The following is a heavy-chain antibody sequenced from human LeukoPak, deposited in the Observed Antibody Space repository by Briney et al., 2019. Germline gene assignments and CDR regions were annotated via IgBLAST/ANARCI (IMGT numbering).Heavy chain of an antibody. CDR3: AREPEEWLVPGRSINWYFDL. V-gene: IGHV7-4-1*02. J-gene: IGHJ2*01. D-gene: IGHD6-19*01. CDR1: GYTFTSYA. Sequence: ASVKVSCKASGYTFTSYAMNWVRQAPGQGLEWMGWINTNTGNPTYAQGFTGRFVFSLDTSVSTAYLQISSLKAEDTAVYYCAREPEEWLVPGRSINWYFDLWGRGTLVTVST. CDR2: INTNTGNP.